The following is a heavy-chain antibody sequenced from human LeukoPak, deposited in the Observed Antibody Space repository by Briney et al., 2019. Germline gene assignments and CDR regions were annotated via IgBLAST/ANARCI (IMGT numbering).Heavy chain of an antibody. CDR1: GFTVSSNY. CDR3: AKETPFERAFAFDI. D-gene: IGHD3-9*01. V-gene: IGHV3-30*02. CDR2: IRYDGNDQ. Sequence: PGGSLRLSCAASGFTVSSNYMSWVRQAPGKGLEWVAFIRYDGNDQYYADSVKGRFTISRDSSKNTLYLQMNSLRAEDTAVYYCAKETPFERAFAFDIWGLGTMVTVSS. J-gene: IGHJ3*02.